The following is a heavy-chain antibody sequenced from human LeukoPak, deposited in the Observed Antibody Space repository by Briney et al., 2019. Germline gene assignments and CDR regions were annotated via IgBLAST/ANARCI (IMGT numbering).Heavy chain of an antibody. CDR2: ISGSGGRT. J-gene: IGHJ6*02. CDR1: GFTFNTYA. CDR3: AKHQQVYGDSLMDV. V-gene: IGHV3-23*01. D-gene: IGHD4-17*01. Sequence: GGSLRLSCAASGFTFNTYAMSWVRQAPGKGLEWVSTISGSGGRTCYADSVKGRFTISRDNSKNTLYLQMNSLRAEDTAIYYCAKHQQVYGDSLMDVWGQGTTVTVSS.